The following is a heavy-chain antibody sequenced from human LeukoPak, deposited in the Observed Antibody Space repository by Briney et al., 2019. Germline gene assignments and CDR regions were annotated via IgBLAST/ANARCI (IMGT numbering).Heavy chain of an antibody. D-gene: IGHD4-17*01. V-gene: IGHV5-51*01. CDR1: GYSFTNYW. CDR2: IYPGDSET. CDR3: ARSYGDYGD. J-gene: IGHJ4*02. Sequence: GESLKISCKGSGYSFTNYWIGWVRQMPGKGLEWMGIIYPGDSETRYSPSFQGQVTISVDKSISTAYLQWSSLKASGTATYYCARSYGDYGDWGQGTLVTVSS.